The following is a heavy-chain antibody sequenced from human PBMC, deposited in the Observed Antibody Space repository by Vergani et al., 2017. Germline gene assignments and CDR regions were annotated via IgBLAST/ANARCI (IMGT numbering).Heavy chain of an antibody. CDR3: AREGFGDPPFDY. CDR1: GFTFSSYA. CDR2: ISYDGSNK. D-gene: IGHD3-10*01. Sequence: VQLVESGGGLVKPGGSLRLSCAASGFTFSSYAMHWVRQAPGKGLEWVAVISYDGSNKYYADSVKGRFTIARDNSKNTLYLQMNSLRAEDTAVYYCAREGFGDPPFDYWGQGTLVTVSS. J-gene: IGHJ4*02. V-gene: IGHV3-30-3*01.